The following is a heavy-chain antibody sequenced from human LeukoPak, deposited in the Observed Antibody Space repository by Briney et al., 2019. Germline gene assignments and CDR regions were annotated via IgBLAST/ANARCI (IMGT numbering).Heavy chain of an antibody. J-gene: IGHJ4*02. CDR2: IYTSGGT. D-gene: IGHD6-6*01. V-gene: IGHV4-4*09. Sequence: SETLSLTYTVSGDSISSYYWSWIRQPPGKGLEWIGYIYTSGGTNYIPSLKGRVTISIDTSKNQFSLKLSSVTAADSVVYYCARLTRLSTSPDRYYLDYWGQGTLVTVSS. CDR3: ARLTRLSTSPDRYYLDY. CDR1: GDSISSYY.